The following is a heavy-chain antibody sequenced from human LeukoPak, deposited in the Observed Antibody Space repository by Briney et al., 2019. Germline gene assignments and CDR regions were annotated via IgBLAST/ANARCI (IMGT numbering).Heavy chain of an antibody. V-gene: IGHV3-11*01. CDR2: ISSSGSTI. CDR3: ARVGSSGYPIDY. Sequence: PGGSLRLSCAASGFTFSDYYMSWIRQAPGKGLDWVSYISSSGSTINYADSVKGRFTISRDSAKKSLFLQMNSLRAEDTAVYYCARVGSSGYPIDYWGQGTLVTVSS. CDR1: GFTFSDYY. J-gene: IGHJ4*02. D-gene: IGHD6-19*01.